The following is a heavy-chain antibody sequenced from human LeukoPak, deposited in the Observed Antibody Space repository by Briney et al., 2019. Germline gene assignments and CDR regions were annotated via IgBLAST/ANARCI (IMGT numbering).Heavy chain of an antibody. J-gene: IGHJ4*02. V-gene: IGHV3-7*03. CDR1: GFTFSSYW. D-gene: IGHD4-17*01. CDR2: IKQDGSEK. Sequence: GGSLRLSCAASGFTFSSYWMSWVRQAPGKGLEWVANIKQDGSEKYYVDSVKGRFTIPRDNAKNSLYLQMNSLRAEDTAVYYCAKDPRVTITVTFYFEYWGQGTLVTVSS. CDR3: AKDPRVTITVTFYFEY.